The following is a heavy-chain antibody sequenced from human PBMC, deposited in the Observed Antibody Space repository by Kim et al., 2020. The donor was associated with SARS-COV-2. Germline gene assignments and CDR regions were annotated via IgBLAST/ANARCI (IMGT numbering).Heavy chain of an antibody. CDR3: ARRVEGTGTTAFDY. CDR1: GGSISSYY. CDR2: IYYSGST. V-gene: IGHV4-59*13. J-gene: IGHJ4*02. Sequence: SETLSLTCTVSGGSISSYYWSWIRQPPGKGLEWIGYIYYSGSTNYNPSLKSRVTISVDTSKNQFSLKLSSVTAADTAMYYCARRVEGTGTTAFDYWGQGTLVTVSS. D-gene: IGHD1-1*01.